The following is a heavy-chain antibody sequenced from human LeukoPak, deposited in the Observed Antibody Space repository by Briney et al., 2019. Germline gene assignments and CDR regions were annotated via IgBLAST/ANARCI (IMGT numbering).Heavy chain of an antibody. J-gene: IGHJ3*02. Sequence: GESLNISCKGSGYSFTSYLIGWVRHMPGKGLEWMGIIYPGDSDTRYRPSFQGQVNISADKTISTAYLQWSSLKASDTAMYYCARRGWEPLAFDIWGQGTMVTVSS. V-gene: IGHV5-51*01. CDR2: IYPGDSDT. CDR1: GYSFTSYL. D-gene: IGHD1-26*01. CDR3: ARRGWEPLAFDI.